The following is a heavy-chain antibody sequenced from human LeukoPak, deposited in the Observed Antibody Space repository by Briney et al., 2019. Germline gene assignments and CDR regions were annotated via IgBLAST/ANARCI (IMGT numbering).Heavy chain of an antibody. CDR3: ARDPGYYDSSGYYYPDAFDI. V-gene: IGHV3-21*01. Sequence: GGSLRLSCAASGFTFSSYSMNWVRKSPGKGLEWVSSISSSSYIYYADSVKSRFTISRDNAKNSLYLQMNSLIAEDTAVYYCARDPGYYDSSGYYYPDAFDIWGQGTMVTVSS. J-gene: IGHJ3*02. CDR1: GFTFSSYS. CDR2: ISSSSYI. D-gene: IGHD3-22*01.